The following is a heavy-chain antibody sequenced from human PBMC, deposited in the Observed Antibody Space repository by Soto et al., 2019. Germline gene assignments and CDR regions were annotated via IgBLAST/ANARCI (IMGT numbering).Heavy chain of an antibody. D-gene: IGHD3-10*01. J-gene: IGHJ6*02. V-gene: IGHV1-18*01. Sequence: ASVKVSCKASGYTFTSYGISWVRQAPGQGLEWMGWISAYNGNTNYAQKLQGRVTMTTDTSTSTAYMELRSLRSDDTAVHYCARDGLDYGSGSYAPAPGYGMDVWGQGTTVTVSS. CDR1: GYTFTSYG. CDR3: ARDGLDYGSGSYAPAPGYGMDV. CDR2: ISAYNGNT.